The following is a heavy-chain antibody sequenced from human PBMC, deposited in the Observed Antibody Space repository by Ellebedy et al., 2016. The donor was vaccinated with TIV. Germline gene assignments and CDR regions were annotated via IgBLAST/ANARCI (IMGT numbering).Heavy chain of an antibody. CDR3: AKDLRGGGLDY. D-gene: IGHD3-16*01. CDR2: IGESGADT. V-gene: IGHV3-23*01. Sequence: GESLKISXAASGFTFSSYTMIWVRQAPRKGLEWVSAIGESGADTYYAEFVKGRSTISRDNSKNILYLQMNSLRAEDTAVYYCAKDLRGGGLDYWGQGTLVTVSS. CDR1: GFTFSSYT. J-gene: IGHJ4*02.